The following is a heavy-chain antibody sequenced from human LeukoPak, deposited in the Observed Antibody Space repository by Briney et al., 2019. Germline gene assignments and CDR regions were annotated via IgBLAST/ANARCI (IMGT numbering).Heavy chain of an antibody. V-gene: IGHV3-11*04. CDR1: GFTFSDYY. CDR3: RGVIWAKDWFDP. Sequence: GGSLRLSCAASGFTFSDYYMSWIRQAPGKGLEWVSYISSSGSTIYYADSVKGRFTISRDNAKNSLYLQMNSLRAEDTAVYYCRGVIWAKDWFDPWGQGTLVTVSS. D-gene: IGHD3-16*01. J-gene: IGHJ5*02. CDR2: ISSSGSTI.